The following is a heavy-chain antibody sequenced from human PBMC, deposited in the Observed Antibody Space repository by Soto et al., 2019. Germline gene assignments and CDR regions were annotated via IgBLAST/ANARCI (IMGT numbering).Heavy chain of an antibody. CDR1: GYSFTSYW. V-gene: IGHV5-10-1*01. J-gene: IGHJ6*02. D-gene: IGHD6-19*01. CDR2: IDPSDSYT. Sequence: PGESLKISCKGSGYSFTSYWISWVRQMPGKGLEWMGRIDPSDSYTNYSPSFQGHVTISADKSISTAYLQWSSLKASDTAMYKWARFNDSSGWYGYYYYGMDVWGQGTTVTVSS. CDR3: ARFNDSSGWYGYYYYGMDV.